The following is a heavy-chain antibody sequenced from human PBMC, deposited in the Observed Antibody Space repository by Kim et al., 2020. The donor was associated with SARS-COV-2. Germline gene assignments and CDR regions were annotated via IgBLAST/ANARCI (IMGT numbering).Heavy chain of an antibody. J-gene: IGHJ4*02. CDR2: IAYDGSHI. CDR1: GFTFSAHA. D-gene: IGHD3-10*01. CDR3: LAEIGSRSFDH. Sequence: GGSLRLSCAASGFTFSAHALHWVRQAPGKGLEWVALIAYDGSHISYPDSVKGRFIISRDNTKSTLYLQMNSLRPEDTAVYNCLAEIGSRSFDHWGQGTLV. V-gene: IGHV3-30-3*01.